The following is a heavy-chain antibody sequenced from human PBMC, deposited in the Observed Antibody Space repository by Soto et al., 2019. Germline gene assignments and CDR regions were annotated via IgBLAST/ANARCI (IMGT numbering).Heavy chain of an antibody. Sequence: KWTGPGGSISSGTYYWGWIRQPPGKGLEWIGSLYYTGRTYYSPSLKSRVTISVDTSKNHFSLNLTSVTAADTAVYYCARRLARGVIGWFDPWGQGTLVTVSS. CDR2: LYYTGRT. J-gene: IGHJ5*02. D-gene: IGHD3-10*01. CDR3: ARRLARGVIGWFDP. CDR1: GGSISSGTYY. V-gene: IGHV4-39*02.